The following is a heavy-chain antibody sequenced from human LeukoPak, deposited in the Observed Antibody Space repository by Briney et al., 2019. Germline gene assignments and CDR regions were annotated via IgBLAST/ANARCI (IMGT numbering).Heavy chain of an antibody. D-gene: IGHD1-20*01. J-gene: IGHJ5*02. CDR3: ARDPGPIITGTTGGQSWFDP. CDR1: GYTFTGYY. V-gene: IGHV1-2*02. Sequence: ASVKVSCKASGYTFTGYYIHWVRQAPGQGLEWMGWINPNTGGTEYAQKFQGRVTMTRDTSISTAYMELSRLRSDDTAVYYCARDPGPIITGTTGGQSWFDPWGQGTLVTVSS. CDR2: INPNTGGT.